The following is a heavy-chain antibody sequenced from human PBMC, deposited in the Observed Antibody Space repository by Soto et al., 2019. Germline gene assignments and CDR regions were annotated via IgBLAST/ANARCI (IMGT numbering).Heavy chain of an antibody. Sequence: EVQLVESGGGLVQPGGSLRLSCAASGFTFSSYWMSWVRQAPGKGLEWVANIKQDGSEKYYVDSVKGRFTISRDNAKNSLYLQMNSLRAEDTAVYYCARAGNYDFWGGYSFYYYYYYMDVWGKGTTVTVSS. CDR3: ARAGNYDFWGGYSFYYYYYYMDV. D-gene: IGHD3-3*01. V-gene: IGHV3-7*01. J-gene: IGHJ6*03. CDR2: IKQDGSEK. CDR1: GFTFSSYW.